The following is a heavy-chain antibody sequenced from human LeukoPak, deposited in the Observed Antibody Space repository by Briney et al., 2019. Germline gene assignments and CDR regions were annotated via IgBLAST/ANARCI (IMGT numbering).Heavy chain of an antibody. J-gene: IGHJ6*04. D-gene: IGHD3-22*01. Sequence: ASVKVSCKASGYTFTGYYMHWVRQAPGQGLEWMGWINPNSGGTNYAQKFQGRVTMTRDTSISTAYMELSRLRSDDTAVYYCARESITMISNDVWGKGTTVTISS. V-gene: IGHV1-2*02. CDR2: INPNSGGT. CDR3: ARESITMISNDV. CDR1: GYTFTGYY.